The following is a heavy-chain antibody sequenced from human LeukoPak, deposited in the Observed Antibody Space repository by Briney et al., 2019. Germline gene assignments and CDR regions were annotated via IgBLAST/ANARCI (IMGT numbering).Heavy chain of an antibody. Sequence: GGSLRLSCTASGFTFSNYWMSWVRQAPGKGLEWVANIKQDGSEKYYADSVKGRFTISRDNAKNSLYLQMNSLRAEDTAVYYCARASGIVIVPAAFFDYWGQGTLVTVSS. CDR1: GFTFSNYW. J-gene: IGHJ4*02. CDR3: ARASGIVIVPAAFFDY. V-gene: IGHV3-7*01. CDR2: IKQDGSEK. D-gene: IGHD2-2*01.